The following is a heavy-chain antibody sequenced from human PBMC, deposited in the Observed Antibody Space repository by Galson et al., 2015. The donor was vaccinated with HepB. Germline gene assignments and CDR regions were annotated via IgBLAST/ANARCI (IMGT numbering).Heavy chain of an antibody. Sequence: CAISGDSVSTTSAAWNWIRQSPSRGLEWLGRTYYRAKWDNDYAPSVKGRITFKPDTSKNQFSLELKPVSPEDTAVYYCAREALNWNNVAFNYYGLDVWGQGTTVIVSS. V-gene: IGHV6-1*01. CDR1: GDSVSTTSAA. D-gene: IGHD1/OR15-1a*01. J-gene: IGHJ6*02. CDR2: TYYRAKWDN. CDR3: AREALNWNNVAFNYYGLDV.